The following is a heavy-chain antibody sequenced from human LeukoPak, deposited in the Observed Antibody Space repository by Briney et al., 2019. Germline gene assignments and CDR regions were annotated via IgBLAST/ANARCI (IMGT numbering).Heavy chain of an antibody. D-gene: IGHD5-24*01. V-gene: IGHV3-23*01. CDR2: ISGSGGST. J-gene: IGHJ4*02. CDR1: GFTFSSYA. CDR3: AKRQMATKTFDY. Sequence: PGGSLRLSCAASGFTFSSYAMSWVRQVPGKGLEWVSAISGSGGSTYYADSVKGRFTISRDNSKNTLYLQMNSLRAEDTAVYYCAKRQMATKTFDYWGQGTLVTVSS.